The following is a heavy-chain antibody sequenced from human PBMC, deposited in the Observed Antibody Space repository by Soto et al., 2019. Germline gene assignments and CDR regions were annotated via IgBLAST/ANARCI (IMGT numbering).Heavy chain of an antibody. CDR3: AARNIVAPY. V-gene: IGHV3-66*01. J-gene: IGHJ4*02. CDR2: IYSGGTT. CDR1: GFTVSSNY. D-gene: IGHD5-12*01. Sequence: EVQLVESGGGLVQPGESLRLSCAASGFTVSSNYMSWFRKAPGKGLEWVSLIYSGGTTDYADSVKGRFTISRDNSKNTLYLPINRLRAADTAVYYCAARNIVAPYWGPGTLVNVSS.